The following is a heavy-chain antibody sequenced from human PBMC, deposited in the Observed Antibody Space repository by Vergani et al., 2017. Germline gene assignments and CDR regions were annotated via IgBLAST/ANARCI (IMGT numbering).Heavy chain of an antibody. V-gene: IGHV1-69*12. CDR2: SIPIFGTA. CDR1: GGTFSSYA. CDR3: ARDSRALSIVVVPAAHPMDV. J-gene: IGHJ6*02. D-gene: IGHD2-2*01. Sequence: QVQLVQSGAEVKKPGSSVKVSCKASGGTFSSYAISWVRQAPGQGLEWMGGSIPIFGTANYAQKFQGRVTITADESTSTAYMELSSLRSEDTAVYYCARDSRALSIVVVPAAHPMDVWGQGTTVTVSS.